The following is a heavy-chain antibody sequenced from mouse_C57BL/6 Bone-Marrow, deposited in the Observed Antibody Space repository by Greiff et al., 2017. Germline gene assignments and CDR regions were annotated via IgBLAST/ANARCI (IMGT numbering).Heavy chain of an antibody. CDR2: IDPSDSYT. CDR1: GYTFTSYW. J-gene: IGHJ2*01. CDR3: ARDGYYFDY. Sequence: QVQLKQPGAELVLPGASVKLSCTASGYTFTSYWMHWVKQRPGQGLELIGEIDPSDSYTNYNQKFKGKSPLTVNKSSSTAYMQLSSLTSEDSAVYYGARDGYYFDYGGQGTTLTVSA. V-gene: IGHV1-69*01.